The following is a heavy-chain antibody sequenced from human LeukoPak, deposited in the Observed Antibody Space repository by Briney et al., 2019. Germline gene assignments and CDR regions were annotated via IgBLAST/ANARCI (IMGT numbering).Heavy chain of an antibody. CDR2: INHSGST. CDR3: ARVHSSSCGNDY. D-gene: IGHD6-13*01. CDR1: GGSISSSSYY. J-gene: IGHJ4*02. V-gene: IGHV4-39*07. Sequence: PSETLSLTCTVSGGSISSSSYYWGWIRQPPGKGLEWIGEINHSGSTNYNPSLKSRVTISVDTSKNQFSLKLSSVTAADTAVYYCARVHSSSCGNDYWGQGTLVTVSS.